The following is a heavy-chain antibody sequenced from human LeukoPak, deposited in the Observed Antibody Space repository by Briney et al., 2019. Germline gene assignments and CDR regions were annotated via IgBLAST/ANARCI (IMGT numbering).Heavy chain of an antibody. CDR3: ARIAVATTGMDV. CDR1: GDSISSGNYY. V-gene: IGHV4-61*02. CDR2: IYYSGST. J-gene: IGHJ6*02. D-gene: IGHD6-19*01. Sequence: SQTLSLTCTVSGDSISSGNYYWSWIRQPAGKGLEWIGSIYYSGSTYYNPSLKSRVTISVDTSKNQFSLKLSSVTAADTAVYYCARIAVATTGMDVWGQGTTVTVSS.